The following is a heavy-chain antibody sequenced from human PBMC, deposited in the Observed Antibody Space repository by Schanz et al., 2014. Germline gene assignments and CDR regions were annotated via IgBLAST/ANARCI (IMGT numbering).Heavy chain of an antibody. V-gene: IGHV1-18*01. J-gene: IGHJ6*02. CDR3: ARVQDDILTGSEYYYGMDV. Sequence: QVQLVQSGAEVKKPGSSVKVSCKASRSTFSSYTISWVRRARGQGLEWMGWISTSNGNTNYIQKLQGRVTMTTDTSTSTAYMELRSLRSDDTAVYYCARVQDDILTGSEYYYGMDVWGQGTTVTVSS. CDR2: ISTSNGNT. CDR1: RSTFSSYT. D-gene: IGHD3-9*01.